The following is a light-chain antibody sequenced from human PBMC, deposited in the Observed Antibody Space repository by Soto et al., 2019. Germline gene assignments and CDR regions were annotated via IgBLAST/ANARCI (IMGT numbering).Light chain of an antibody. J-gene: IGKJ1*01. CDR2: GAS. V-gene: IGKV3-20*01. Sequence: EIVLTQSRASLSVSPGEGATLSCRASQSVSGYLAWYQQKPGQAPRLLIYGASSRATGIPDRFSGSGSGTDFTLTISRLEPEDFAVYYCQQYGSSPRTFGQGTKVDIK. CDR1: QSVSGY. CDR3: QQYGSSPRT.